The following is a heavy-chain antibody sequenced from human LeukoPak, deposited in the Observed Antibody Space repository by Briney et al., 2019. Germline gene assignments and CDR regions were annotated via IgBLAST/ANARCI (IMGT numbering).Heavy chain of an antibody. Sequence: KASETLSLTCTVSGYSISSGYYWGWIRQPPGKGLEWIGSIYHSGSTYYNPSLKSRVTISVDTSKNQFSLKLSSVTAADTAVYYCAREIVGDAFDIWGQGTMVTVSS. CDR3: AREIVGDAFDI. D-gene: IGHD2/OR15-2a*01. J-gene: IGHJ3*02. V-gene: IGHV4-38-2*02. CDR1: GYSISSGYY. CDR2: IYHSGST.